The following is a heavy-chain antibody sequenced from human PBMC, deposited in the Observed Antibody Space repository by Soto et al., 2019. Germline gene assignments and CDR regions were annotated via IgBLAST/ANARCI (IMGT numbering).Heavy chain of an antibody. D-gene: IGHD3-10*01. V-gene: IGHV3-53*01. Sequence: XGSLRLSCAASGFTVSSNYMSWVRQAPGKGLDWVSVIYSGGSTYYADSVKGRFTISRDNSKNTLYLQMNSLRAEDTAVYYCARGLMVRGVPKGDAFDIWGQGTMVTVSS. CDR1: GFTVSSNY. CDR2: IYSGGST. CDR3: ARGLMVRGVPKGDAFDI. J-gene: IGHJ3*02.